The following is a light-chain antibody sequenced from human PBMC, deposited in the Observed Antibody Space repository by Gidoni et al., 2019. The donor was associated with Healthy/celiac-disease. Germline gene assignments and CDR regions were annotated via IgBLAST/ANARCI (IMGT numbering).Light chain of an antibody. Sequence: IQMTQSPSTLSASVGDRVTITCRASQSISIWLAWYQQKPGKAPKLLIYKASSLESGVPSRLSGSGSGKEFTLIIRSLQPDDFANYYCQQYNSYWTFGKGTKVEIK. V-gene: IGKV1-5*03. CDR1: QSISIW. CDR3: QQYNSYWT. CDR2: KAS. J-gene: IGKJ1*01.